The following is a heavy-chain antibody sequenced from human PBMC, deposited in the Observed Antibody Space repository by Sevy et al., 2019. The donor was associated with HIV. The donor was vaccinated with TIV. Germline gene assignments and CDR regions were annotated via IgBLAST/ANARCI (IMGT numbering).Heavy chain of an antibody. CDR3: ARTDGSLDY. CDR2: MNPNSGYT. CDR1: GYTFTRYD. D-gene: IGHD2-15*01. J-gene: IGHJ4*02. Sequence: ASVKVSCKASGYTFTRYDINWVRQATGQGLEWMGWMNPNSGYTGSAQKFQGRVTFTRDPSMTTAYIEVSSLRSEDTAVYFCARTDGSLDYWGQGTLVTVSS. V-gene: IGHV1-8*03.